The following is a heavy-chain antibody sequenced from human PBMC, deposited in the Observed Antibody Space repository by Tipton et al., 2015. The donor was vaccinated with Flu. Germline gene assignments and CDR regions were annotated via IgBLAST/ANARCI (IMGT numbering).Heavy chain of an antibody. CDR2: ISTSGST. Sequence: TLSLTCSVSGGSISSGTYYWSWIRQPAGKGLEWIGRISTSGSTNYNPSLQSRVTISVDWSKNQFSLKLSSVTAADTAVYYCARDGGVGSGWSYSGGNYYYGMDVWGQGTTVIISS. CDR3: ARDGGVGSGWSYSGGNYYYGMDV. V-gene: IGHV4-61*02. D-gene: IGHD6-19*01. CDR1: GGSISSGTYY. J-gene: IGHJ6*02.